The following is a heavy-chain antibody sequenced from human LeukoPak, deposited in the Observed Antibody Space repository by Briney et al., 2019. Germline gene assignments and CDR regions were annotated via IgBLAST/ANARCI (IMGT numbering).Heavy chain of an antibody. J-gene: IGHJ6*03. CDR3: ARTTEGGYTYGYFYYYYMDV. CDR1: GGSITGRNSF. Sequence: SETLSLTCTVSGGSITGRNSFWGWIRQPPGKGLVWIGSVHSIGSTYYNPSLKSRVTISVDSSRNLFSLHLTSVTAADTAVYYCARTTEGGYTYGYFYYYYMDVWGKGTTVTISS. CDR2: VHSIGST. D-gene: IGHD5-18*01. V-gene: IGHV4-39*07.